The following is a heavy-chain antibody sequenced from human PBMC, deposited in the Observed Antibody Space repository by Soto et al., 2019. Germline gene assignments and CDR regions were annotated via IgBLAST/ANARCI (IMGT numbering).Heavy chain of an antibody. V-gene: IGHV1-69*12. J-gene: IGHJ6*02. CDR2: IIPIFGTA. D-gene: IGHD1-7*01. CDR1: GGTFSSYA. Sequence: QVQLVQSGAEVKKPGSSVKVSCKASGGTFSSYAISWVRQAPGQGLEWMGGIIPIFGTADYAQKFQGRVTVTADASTSTASMALSRLSSEDTAVYYCAGPPELPRSYYFCVMDVWGQGTTVTVSS. CDR3: AGPPELPRSYYFCVMDV.